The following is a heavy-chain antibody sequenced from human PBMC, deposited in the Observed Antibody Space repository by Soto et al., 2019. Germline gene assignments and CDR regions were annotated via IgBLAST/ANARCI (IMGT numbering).Heavy chain of an antibody. V-gene: IGHV3-21*04. J-gene: IGHJ3*02. CDR3: AKRLFTIFGVDDAFDI. Sequence: PGWSLRLSCAASGFTFSSYSMNWVRQAPGKGLEWVSSISSSSSYIYYADSVKGRFTISRDNSKNTLYLQMNSLRAEDTAVYYCAKRLFTIFGVDDAFDIWGQGTMVTVSS. CDR2: ISSSSSYI. D-gene: IGHD3-3*01. CDR1: GFTFSSYS.